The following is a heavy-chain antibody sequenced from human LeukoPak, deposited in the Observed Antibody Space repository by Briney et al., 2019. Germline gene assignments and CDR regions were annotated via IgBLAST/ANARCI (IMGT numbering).Heavy chain of an antibody. CDR3: ATLLVVPAAIKYYYYYMDV. J-gene: IGHJ6*03. D-gene: IGHD2-2*01. V-gene: IGHV1-24*01. CDR1: GYTLTELS. Sequence: GASVKVSCKVSGYTLTELSMHWVRQAPGKGLEWMGGFDPEDGETIYAQKFQGRVTITADESTSTAYMELSSLRSEDTAVYYCATLLVVPAAIKYYYYYMDVWGKGTTVTVSS. CDR2: FDPEDGET.